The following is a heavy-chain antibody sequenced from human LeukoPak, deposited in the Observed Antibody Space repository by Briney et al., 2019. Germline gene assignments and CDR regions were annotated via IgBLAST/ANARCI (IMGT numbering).Heavy chain of an antibody. CDR2: ISGSSNRI. Sequence: GGSLRLSCVASGFSFSSYSMNWVRQAPGKGLKWVSYISGSSNRIFYADSVKGRFTISRDNAKNSLYLQMNSLRDEDTAVYYCASSGSYRFDYWGQGTLVTVSS. J-gene: IGHJ4*02. V-gene: IGHV3-48*02. D-gene: IGHD1-26*01. CDR3: ASSGSYRFDY. CDR1: GFSFSSYS.